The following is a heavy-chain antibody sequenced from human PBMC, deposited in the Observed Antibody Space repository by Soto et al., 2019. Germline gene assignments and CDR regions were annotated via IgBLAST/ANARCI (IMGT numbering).Heavy chain of an antibody. J-gene: IGHJ2*01. D-gene: IGHD5-12*01. CDR2: SIPIVGTV. Sequence: QVQLVQSGAEVKKPGSSVKVSCKASGGTFSNYPISWVRQAPGQGLEWMGGSIPIVGTVNYAQKFQGRVTITADESTSTAYMELSSLRSEDTAVYYCARGNHRWLQLWYFDLWGRGTLVTVSS. V-gene: IGHV1-69*12. CDR1: GGTFSNYP. CDR3: ARGNHRWLQLWYFDL.